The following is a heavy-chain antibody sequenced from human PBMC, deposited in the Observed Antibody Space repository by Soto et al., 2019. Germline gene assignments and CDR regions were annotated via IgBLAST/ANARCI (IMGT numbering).Heavy chain of an antibody. CDR1: GYSFSSYW. CDR2: IGPSDSYT. Sequence: GESLKISCKGSGYSFSSYWITWVRQLPGKGLEWMGRIGPSDSYTNYSPSFQGHVTISVDKSISTAYLQWNSLKASDSAMYYCARQDETSREDYYGMDVWGQGTTVTVSS. CDR3: ARQDETSREDYYGMDV. J-gene: IGHJ6*02. V-gene: IGHV5-10-1*01.